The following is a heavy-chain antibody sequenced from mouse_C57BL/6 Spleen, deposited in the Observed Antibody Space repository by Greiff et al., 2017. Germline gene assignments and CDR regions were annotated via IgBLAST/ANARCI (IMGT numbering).Heavy chain of an antibody. CDR2: ISSGGSYT. CDR3: ARQAYYDYDGDYFDY. D-gene: IGHD2-4*01. J-gene: IGHJ2*01. Sequence: EVQLVESGGDLVKPGGSLKLSCAASGFTFSSYGMSWVRQTPDKRLEWVATISSGGSYTYYPDSVKGRVTISRDNAKNTLYLQMSSLKSEDTAMYYCARQAYYDYDGDYFDYWGQGTTLTVSS. CDR1: GFTFSSYG. V-gene: IGHV5-6*01.